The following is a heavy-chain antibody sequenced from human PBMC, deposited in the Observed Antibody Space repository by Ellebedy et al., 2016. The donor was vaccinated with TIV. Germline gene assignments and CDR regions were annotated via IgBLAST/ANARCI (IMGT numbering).Heavy chain of an antibody. CDR2: IIPMFGTV. D-gene: IGHD6-25*01. CDR3: ARVAGIAAEAFFSAAFDI. Sequence: SVKVSXXASGDTFSSFAVSWVRQAPGQGLEWMGGIIPMFGTVEYAQKFQGRVTITADKSTSTAYMELRSLRSDDTAVYYCARVAGIAAEAFFSAAFDIWGQGTMVTVSS. J-gene: IGHJ3*02. CDR1: GDTFSSFA. V-gene: IGHV1-69*06.